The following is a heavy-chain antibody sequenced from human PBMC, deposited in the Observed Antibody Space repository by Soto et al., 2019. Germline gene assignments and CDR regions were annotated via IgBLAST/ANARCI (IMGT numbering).Heavy chain of an antibody. Sequence: SGPTLVNPPQTLTLTCTFSGFSLSTSGVGVGWIRQPPGKALEWLALIYWNDDKRYSPSLKSRLTITKDTSKNQVVLTMTNMDPVDTATYYCSHILTMPGYCSSTSCLNWFDPWGQGTLVTVSS. V-gene: IGHV2-5*01. J-gene: IGHJ5*02. CDR3: SHILTMPGYCSSTSCLNWFDP. D-gene: IGHD2-2*01. CDR1: GFSLSTSGVG. CDR2: IYWNDDK.